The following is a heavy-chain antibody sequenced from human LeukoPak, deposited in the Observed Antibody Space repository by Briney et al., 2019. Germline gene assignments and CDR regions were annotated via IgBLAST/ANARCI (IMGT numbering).Heavy chain of an antibody. D-gene: IGHD3-3*01. CDR2: ISYSGST. V-gene: IGHV4-59*01. CDR1: GGSISNYY. J-gene: IGHJ4*02. CDR3: ARGRITIFGVVIPHFDN. Sequence: SETLSLTCTVSGGSISNYYWSWIRQPPGKGLEWIGYISYSGSTNYNPSLEGRVTISVDTSENQFSLKLSSVIAADTAVYYCARGRITIFGVVIPHFDNWGQGTLVTVSS.